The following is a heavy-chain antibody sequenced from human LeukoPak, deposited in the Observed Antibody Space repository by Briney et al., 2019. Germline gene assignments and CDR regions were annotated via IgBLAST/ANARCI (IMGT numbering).Heavy chain of an antibody. J-gene: IGHJ4*02. D-gene: IGHD2-15*01. V-gene: IGHV3-30*04. Sequence: GRSLRLSCAASGFTFSSYAMHWVRQAPGKGLEWVAVISYDGSNKYYADSVKGRFTISRDNSKNTLYLQMNSLRAEDTAVYYCARNYYCSGGSCFDYWGQGTLVTVSS. CDR2: ISYDGSNK. CDR1: GFTFSSYA. CDR3: ARNYYCSGGSCFDY.